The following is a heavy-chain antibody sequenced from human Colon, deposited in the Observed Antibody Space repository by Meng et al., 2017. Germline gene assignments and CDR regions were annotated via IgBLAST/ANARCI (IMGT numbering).Heavy chain of an antibody. CDR2: ISNSGSA. J-gene: IGHJ4*02. D-gene: IGHD2-21*01. CDR3: ARAGLHSYYFDF. V-gene: IGHV4-31*02. CDR1: GGSNISGGYY. Sequence: QVQLQESGPGLVKPSQPLSLICSVSGGSNISGGYYWSWIRQHPQKGLEWIGYISNSGSAYYNPSLKSRVSISVDTSKNQFSLKMDTVTAADTALYYCARAGLHSYYFDFWGQGTLVTVSS.